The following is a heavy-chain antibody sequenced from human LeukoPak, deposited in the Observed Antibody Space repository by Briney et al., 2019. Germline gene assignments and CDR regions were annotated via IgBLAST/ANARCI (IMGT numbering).Heavy chain of an antibody. CDR2: INRSGST. J-gene: IGHJ5*02. Sequence: SETLSLTCAVYGGSFSGYYWSWIRQPPGKGLEWIGEINRSGSTNYNPSLKSRVTISVDTSKNQFSLKLSSVTAADTAVYYCASRYCSGGSCYDNWFDPWGQGTLVTVSS. CDR1: GGSFSGYY. D-gene: IGHD2-15*01. CDR3: ASRYCSGGSCYDNWFDP. V-gene: IGHV4-34*01.